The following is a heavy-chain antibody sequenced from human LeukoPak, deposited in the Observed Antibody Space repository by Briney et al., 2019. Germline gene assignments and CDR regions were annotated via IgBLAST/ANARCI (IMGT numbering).Heavy chain of an antibody. CDR2: ISAYNGNT. CDR1: GYTFTSYG. CDR3: ARVPGYYDILTDKPRHFDL. D-gene: IGHD3-9*01. J-gene: IGHJ2*01. V-gene: IGHV1-18*01. Sequence: ASVKVSCKASGYTFTSYGISWVRQAPGQGLEWMGWISAYNGNTNYAQKLQGRVTMTTDTSTSTAYMEPRSLRSDDTAVYYCARVPGYYDILTDKPRHFDLWGRGTLVTVSS.